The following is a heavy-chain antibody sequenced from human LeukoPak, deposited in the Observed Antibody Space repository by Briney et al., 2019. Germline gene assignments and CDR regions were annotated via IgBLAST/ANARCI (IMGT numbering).Heavy chain of an antibody. CDR3: ARAGSSGWYEYFDY. CDR2: IYTSGST. V-gene: IGHV4-4*07. CDR1: GGSISSYY. D-gene: IGHD6-19*01. J-gene: IGHJ4*02. Sequence: SETLSLTCTVSGGSISSYYWSWIRQPAGKGLEWIGRIYTSGSTNYNPSLKSRVTMSVDTSKNQFSLKLSSVTAADTAVYYCARAGSSGWYEYFDYWGQGTLVTVSS.